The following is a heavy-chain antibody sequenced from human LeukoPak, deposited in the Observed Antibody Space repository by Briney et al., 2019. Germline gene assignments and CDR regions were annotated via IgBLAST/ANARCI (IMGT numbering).Heavy chain of an antibody. J-gene: IGHJ3*02. V-gene: IGHV3-21*01. Sequence: KTGGSLRLSCAASGFTFSSYSMNWVRQAPGKGLEWVSSISSSSSYIYYADSVKGRFTISRDNAKNSLYLQMNSLRAEDTAVYYCARDKGDYGSGSYYAFDIWGQGTMVTVSS. D-gene: IGHD3-10*01. CDR1: GFTFSSYS. CDR2: ISSSSSYI. CDR3: ARDKGDYGSGSYYAFDI.